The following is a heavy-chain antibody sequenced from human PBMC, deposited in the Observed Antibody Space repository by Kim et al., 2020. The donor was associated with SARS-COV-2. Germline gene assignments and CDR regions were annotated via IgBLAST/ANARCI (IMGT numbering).Heavy chain of an antibody. J-gene: IGHJ4*02. D-gene: IGHD3-22*01. CDR3: ARFRYYDSSGYYFFDY. Sequence: SHKSRVTLSVDTSKNQFSLKLGSVTAADTAVYYCARFRYYDSSGYYFFDYWGQGTLVTVSS. V-gene: IGHV4-4*09.